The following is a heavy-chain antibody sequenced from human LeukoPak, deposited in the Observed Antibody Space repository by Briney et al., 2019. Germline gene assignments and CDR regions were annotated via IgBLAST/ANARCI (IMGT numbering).Heavy chain of an antibody. J-gene: IGHJ4*02. CDR2: IYYSGGT. CDR1: GASITTSY. D-gene: IGHD4-17*01. V-gene: IGHV4-59*01. CDR3: ARGPVTTGYFAY. Sequence: SETLSLTCTVSGASITTSYWSWIRHPPGKGLEWIVYIYYSGGTNYNPSLKSLVTISVDTSKNQFSLKLSSVTAADTAVYFCARGPVTTGYFAYWGQGTLVTVSS.